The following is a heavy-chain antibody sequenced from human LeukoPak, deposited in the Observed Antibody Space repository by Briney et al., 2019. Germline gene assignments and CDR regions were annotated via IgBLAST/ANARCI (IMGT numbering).Heavy chain of an antibody. CDR3: AREGSVVGARNSDYFDY. CDR2: IYYSGST. Sequence: TLSLTCTVSGGSISSGGYYWSWIRQHPGKGLEWIGYIYYSGSTYYNPSLKSRVTISVDTSKNQFSLKLSSVTAADTAVYYCAREGSVVGARNSDYFDYWGQGTLVTVSS. D-gene: IGHD1-26*01. V-gene: IGHV4-31*03. J-gene: IGHJ4*02. CDR1: GGSISSGGYY.